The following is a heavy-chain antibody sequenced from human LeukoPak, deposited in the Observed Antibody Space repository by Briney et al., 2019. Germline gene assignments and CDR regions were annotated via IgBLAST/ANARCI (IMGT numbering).Heavy chain of an antibody. J-gene: IGHJ4*02. CDR1: GFTFSSYS. V-gene: IGHV3-21*01. CDR2: ISSSSSYI. D-gene: IGHD3-16*02. Sequence: PGGSLRLSCAASGFTFSSYSMNWVRQAPGKGLEWVSSISSSSSYIYYADSVKGRFTISRDNAKNSLYLQMNSLRAEDTAVYYCARDLYDYVWGSYRYPFDYWGQGTLVTVSS. CDR3: ARDLYDYVWGSYRYPFDY.